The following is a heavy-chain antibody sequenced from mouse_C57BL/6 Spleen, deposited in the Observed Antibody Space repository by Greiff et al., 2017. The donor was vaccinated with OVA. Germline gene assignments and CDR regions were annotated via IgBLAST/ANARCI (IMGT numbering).Heavy chain of an antibody. J-gene: IGHJ4*01. CDR3: ASDYYGSSYHAMDY. V-gene: IGHV1-72*01. CDR1: GYTFTSYW. CDR2: IDPNSGGT. Sequence: QVQLQQPGAELMKPGASVKLSCKASGYTFTSYWMHWVKQRPGRGLEWIGRIDPNSGGTKYNEKFKSKATLTVDKPSSTAYMQLSSLTSEDSAVYYCASDYYGSSYHAMDYWGQGTSVTVSS. D-gene: IGHD1-1*01.